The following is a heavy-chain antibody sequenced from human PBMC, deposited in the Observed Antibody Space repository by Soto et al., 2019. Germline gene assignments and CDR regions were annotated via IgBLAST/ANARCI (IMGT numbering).Heavy chain of an antibody. V-gene: IGHV1-69*12. CDR3: ARVEAVAGLYNYHGLDV. Sequence: QVQLVQSGAEVKKPGSSVKVSCKVSGGTFSNYAIDWVRLAPGHGLEWMGGIVPIFGTTYYTQKFQGRATSIADDSKNTAFLEMSSLRSEDTAIYYCARVEAVAGLYNYHGLDVWGQGTAVTVSS. D-gene: IGHD6-19*01. CDR1: GGTFSNYA. CDR2: IVPIFGTT. J-gene: IGHJ6*02.